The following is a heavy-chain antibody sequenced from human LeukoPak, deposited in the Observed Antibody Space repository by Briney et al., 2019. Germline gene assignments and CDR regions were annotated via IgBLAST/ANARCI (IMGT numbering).Heavy chain of an antibody. CDR2: ISYDGSNK. J-gene: IGHJ4*02. V-gene: IGHV3-30*18. Sequence: GGSLRLSCAASGFTFSSYGMHWVRQAPGKGLEWVAVISYDGSNKYYADSVKGRFTISRDNSKNTLYVRMNSLRAEDTAVYYCAKEEAHGYCSSTSCYKAGYYFDYWGQGTLVTVSS. CDR1: GFTFSSYG. D-gene: IGHD2-2*02. CDR3: AKEEAHGYCSSTSCYKAGYYFDY.